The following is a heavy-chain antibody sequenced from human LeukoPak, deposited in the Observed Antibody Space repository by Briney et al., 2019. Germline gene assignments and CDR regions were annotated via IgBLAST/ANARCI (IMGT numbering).Heavy chain of an antibody. V-gene: IGHV3-23*01. J-gene: IGHJ6*03. CDR2: IFPSGGEI. D-gene: IGHD6-25*01. CDR3: ARSDSSGYYYYMDV. Sequence: PGGSLRLSCAASGFTFSTFAMIWVRQPPGKGLEWVSSIFPSGGEIHYADSVRGRFTISRDNSKSTLSLQMNSLRAEDTALYYCARSDSSGYYYYMDVWGKGTTVTVSS. CDR1: GFTFSTFA.